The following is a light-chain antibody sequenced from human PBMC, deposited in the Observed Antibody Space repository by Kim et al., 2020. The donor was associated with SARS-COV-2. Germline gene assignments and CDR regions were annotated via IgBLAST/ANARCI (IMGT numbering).Light chain of an antibody. CDR1: QSVSGY. Sequence: EIVLTQSPATLSLSPGERATLSCRASQSVSGYLGWYQQKRGQAPRLLIYDATHRATGIPARFSGSGSTTEFTLTISSLEPEDFAVYYCQQRKTFGGGTMVEIK. J-gene: IGKJ4*01. CDR2: DAT. CDR3: QQRKT. V-gene: IGKV3-11*01.